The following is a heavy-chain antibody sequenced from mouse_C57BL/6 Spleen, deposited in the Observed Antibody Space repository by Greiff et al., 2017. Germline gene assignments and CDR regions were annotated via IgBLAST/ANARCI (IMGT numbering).Heavy chain of an antibody. CDR1: GYTLTSYW. CDR2: IDPSDSYT. V-gene: IGHV1-59*01. Sequence: QVQLQQPGAELVRPGTSVKLSCKASGYTLTSYWMHWVKQRPGQGLEWIGVIDPSDSYTNYNQKFKGKATLTVDTSSSTAYMQLSSLTSEDSAVXYCAHSNYGGDYARDYWGQGTSVTVSS. CDR3: AHSNYGGDYARDY. J-gene: IGHJ4*01. D-gene: IGHD2-5*01.